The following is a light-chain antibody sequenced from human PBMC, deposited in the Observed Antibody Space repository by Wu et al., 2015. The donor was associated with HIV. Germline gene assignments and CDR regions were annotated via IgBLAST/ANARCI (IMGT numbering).Light chain of an antibody. CDR1: QSVDRY. Sequence: EIVLTQSPATLSLSPGERATVSCRASQSVDRYLAWYQLKPGQAPRLLIYDTSNRATGIPARFSGSGSGTDFTLTISSLEPEDFAVYYCQYYGTSLLTFGGGTKVEI. CDR3: QYYGTSLLT. J-gene: IGKJ4*01. V-gene: IGKV3-11*01. CDR2: DTS.